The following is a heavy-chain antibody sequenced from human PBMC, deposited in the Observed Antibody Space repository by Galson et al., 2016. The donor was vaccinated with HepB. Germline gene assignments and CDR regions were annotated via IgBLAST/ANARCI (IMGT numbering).Heavy chain of an antibody. Sequence: SETLSLTCTVSGVSVSSSYYFWGWVRQPPGKGLEWIGLIHSSGTSHYDPSLNSRLTMSVETAKNQFSLRLSSVTAADTAVYYCARSRASRNGYFDSWGQGTLVTVSS. CDR3: ARSRASRNGYFDS. J-gene: IGHJ4*02. CDR2: IHSSGTS. V-gene: IGHV4-39*01. CDR1: GVSVSSSYYF.